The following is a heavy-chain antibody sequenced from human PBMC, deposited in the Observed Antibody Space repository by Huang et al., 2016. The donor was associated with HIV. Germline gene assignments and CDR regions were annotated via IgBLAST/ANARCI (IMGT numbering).Heavy chain of an antibody. V-gene: IGHV1-18*01. CDR3: ARDPKYHRIGYYRQRRGIDI. CDR1: GYTFTSYG. Sequence: QIQLMQSGPELKQPGASVKVSCTASGYTFTSYGITWVRQAPGQGPEWMGWISASSGDTEYAQKVQGRVTLTTDTSTNIAYMELRSLRSDDTAKYYCARDPKYHRIGYYRQRRGIDIWGQGTMVIVSS. D-gene: IGHD3-22*01. J-gene: IGHJ3*02. CDR2: ISASSGDT.